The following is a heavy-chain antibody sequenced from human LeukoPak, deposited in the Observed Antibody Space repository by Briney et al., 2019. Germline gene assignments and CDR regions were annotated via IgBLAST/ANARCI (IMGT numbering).Heavy chain of an antibody. V-gene: IGHV3-23*01. CDR3: AKDAVAPGSGGDYFDY. CDR1: GFTFSSNA. D-gene: IGHD3-10*01. CDR2: ITGDTGST. Sequence: GGSLRLSCAASGFTFSSNAMSWVRQAPGKGLEWVSVITGDTGSTYYADSVKGRFAISRDNSKNTLSLQMNSLRAEDTAVYYCAKDAVAPGSGGDYFDYWGQGTLVTVSS. J-gene: IGHJ4*02.